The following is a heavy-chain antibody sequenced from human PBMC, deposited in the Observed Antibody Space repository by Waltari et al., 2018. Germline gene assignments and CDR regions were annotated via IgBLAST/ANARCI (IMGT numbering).Heavy chain of an antibody. D-gene: IGHD1-26*01. J-gene: IGHJ4*02. CDR1: GYTLTELS. CDR2: FDPEHGEI. V-gene: IGHV1-24*01. Sequence: QVQLVQSGAEVKKPGASVKVSCKVSGYTLTELSMHWVRQAPGKGLEWMGGFDPEHGEIINTQKLQGRVTITEETSTDTAYMELSSLRSEDTAMYYCSAGGSGSFSLGLDYWGQGTQVTVSS. CDR3: SAGGSGSFSLGLDY.